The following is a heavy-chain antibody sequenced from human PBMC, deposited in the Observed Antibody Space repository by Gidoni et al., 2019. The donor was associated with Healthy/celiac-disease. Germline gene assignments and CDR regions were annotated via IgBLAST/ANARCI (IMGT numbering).Heavy chain of an antibody. D-gene: IGHD2-2*01. V-gene: IGHV3-30*18. CDR1: GFTFSSYG. CDR3: AKDSCSSTSCYSSPWYNWFDP. J-gene: IGHJ5*02. Sequence: QVQLVESGGGVVQHGRSLRRSGEASGFTFSSYGMHWVRPAPGKGLEWVAVISYDGSNKYYADSVKGRFTISRDNSKNTLYLHMNSLRAEDTAVYYCAKDSCSSTSCYSSPWYNWFDPWGQGTLVTVSS. CDR2: ISYDGSNK.